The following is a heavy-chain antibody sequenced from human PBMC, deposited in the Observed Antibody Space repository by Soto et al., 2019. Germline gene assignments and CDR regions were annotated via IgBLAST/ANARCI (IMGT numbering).Heavy chain of an antibody. CDR3: AITPNCGRDCSAASYSYFDM. V-gene: IGHV3-23*01. D-gene: IGHD2-21*02. J-gene: IGHJ2*01. CDR1: GLTFGNYA. CDR2: ISGDSGRT. Sequence: EVQLLESGGGLVQPGGSVRLSCAASGLTFGNYAMSWVRQAPGKGLEWVSAISGDSGRTYYADSVKGRFTISRDNSKNTMYLQMNTLRAEDPAVYYCAITPNCGRDCSAASYSYFDMWGRGTLVTVSS.